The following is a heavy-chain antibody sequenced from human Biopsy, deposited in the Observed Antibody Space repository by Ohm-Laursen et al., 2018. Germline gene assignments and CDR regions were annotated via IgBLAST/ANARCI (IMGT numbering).Heavy chain of an antibody. CDR2: IFKDGNT. V-gene: IGHV4-38-2*01. CDR1: GYSISSDYR. Sequence: SQTLSLTCAVSGYSISSDYRWGWIRQAPGKTLEWLGNIFKDGNTHYNPSLRSRLIISIDTSKNQFSLMMTSVSGADTAVYFCARVGSGWAPSDNWGQGTLVTVSS. J-gene: IGHJ4*02. CDR3: ARVGSGWAPSDN. D-gene: IGHD6-19*01.